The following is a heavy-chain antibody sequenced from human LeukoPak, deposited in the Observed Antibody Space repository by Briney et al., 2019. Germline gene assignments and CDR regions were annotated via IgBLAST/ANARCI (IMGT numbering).Heavy chain of an antibody. CDR2: IYASGTS. Sequence: PSETLSLTCTVSGGSISSYYWTWIRQPAGKGLEWIGRIYASGTSNYNPSLKSRVTISADKSKNQFSLRLSSATAADTAVYYCARGLDGYGTFDYWGQGTLVTVSS. D-gene: IGHD5-24*01. V-gene: IGHV4-4*07. J-gene: IGHJ4*02. CDR1: GGSISSYY. CDR3: ARGLDGYGTFDY.